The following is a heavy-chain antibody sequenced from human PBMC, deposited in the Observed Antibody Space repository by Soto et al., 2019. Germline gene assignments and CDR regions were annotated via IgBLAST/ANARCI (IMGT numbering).Heavy chain of an antibody. V-gene: IGHV1-8*01. J-gene: IGHJ4*02. D-gene: IGHD2-15*01. CDR1: GYTFTSYD. Sequence: ASVKVSCKASGYTFTSYDINWVRQATGQGLEWMGWINPNSGNTGYAQKFQGRVTITRDTSISTAYMELNSLRYEDTAVYYCARDKGYCSDTSCPDFDYWGQGTLVTVSS. CDR2: INPNSGNT. CDR3: ARDKGYCSDTSCPDFDY.